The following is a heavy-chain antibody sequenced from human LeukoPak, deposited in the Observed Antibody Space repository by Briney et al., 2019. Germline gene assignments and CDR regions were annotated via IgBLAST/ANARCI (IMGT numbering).Heavy chain of an antibody. CDR3: ARDVGLAY. J-gene: IGHJ4*02. CDR2: IHSDGNT. V-gene: IGHV4-4*07. Sequence: SETLSLTCTVSGVSINTYYWSWFRQPVGKSLGWVRRIHSDGNTYDNPSLRSPVSMSIDTSKNQFSLTLTSVTAADTAVYFCARDVGLAYWAQGILVTVSS. CDR1: GVSINTYY.